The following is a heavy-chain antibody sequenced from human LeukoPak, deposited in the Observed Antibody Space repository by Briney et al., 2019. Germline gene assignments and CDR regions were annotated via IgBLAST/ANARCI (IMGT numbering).Heavy chain of an antibody. V-gene: IGHV3-7*03. J-gene: IGHJ6*02. CDR2: VNRDGSET. Sequence: GESLRLSCAASGFTFSDYWMNWVRQAPGRGPEWVANVNRDGSETYYLDSVKGRFTISKDNAKNSLYLQMNSLRAEDTALYHCARNNGMDVWGQGTTVIVSS. CDR3: ARNNGMDV. CDR1: GFTFSDYW.